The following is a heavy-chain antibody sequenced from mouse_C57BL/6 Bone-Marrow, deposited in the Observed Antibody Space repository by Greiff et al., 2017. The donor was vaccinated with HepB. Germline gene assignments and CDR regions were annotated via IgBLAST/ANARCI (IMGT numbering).Heavy chain of an antibody. CDR2: IDPSDSYT. V-gene: IGHV1-59*01. Sequence: QVQLQQPGAGLVRPGTSVKLSCKASGYTFTSYWMHWVKQRPGQGLEWIGVIDPSDSYTNYNQKFKGKATLTVDTSSSTAYMQLSSLTSEDSAVYYCARGRDGSSPYWYFDVWGTGTTVTVSS. CDR3: ARGRDGSSPYWYFDV. CDR1: GYTFTSYW. D-gene: IGHD1-1*01. J-gene: IGHJ1*03.